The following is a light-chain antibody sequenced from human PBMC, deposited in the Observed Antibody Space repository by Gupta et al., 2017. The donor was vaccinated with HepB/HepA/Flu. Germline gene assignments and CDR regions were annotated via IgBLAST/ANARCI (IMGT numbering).Light chain of an antibody. CDR2: RIS. V-gene: IGKV2-24*01. Sequence: DIVMTQTPLSSPVTLGQPASISCRSSQSLVHSTGNTFLTWLHKRPGQPPRVLIYRISNRFSGVPDRFSGSGAGTDFTLTISRVEAEDVGVYYCMQTTHFPQVTFGQGTRLEIK. CDR1: QSLVHSTGNTF. J-gene: IGKJ5*01. CDR3: MQTTHFPQVT.